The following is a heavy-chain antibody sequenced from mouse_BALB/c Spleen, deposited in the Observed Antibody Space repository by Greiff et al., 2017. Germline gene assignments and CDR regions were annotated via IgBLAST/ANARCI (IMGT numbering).Heavy chain of an antibody. Sequence: VQLKQSGAELVRSGASVKLSCTASGFNIKDYYMHWVKQRPEQGLEWIGWIDPENGDTEYAPKFQGKATMTADTSSNTAYLQLSSLTSEDTAVYCCRGDDYYDYWGQGTTLTVSS. V-gene: IGHV14-4*02. D-gene: IGHD2-3*01. CDR2: IDPENGDT. J-gene: IGHJ2*01. CDR1: GFNIKDYY. CDR3: RGDDYYDY.